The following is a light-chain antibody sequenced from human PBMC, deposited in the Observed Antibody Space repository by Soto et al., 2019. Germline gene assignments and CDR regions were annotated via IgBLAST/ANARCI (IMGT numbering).Light chain of an antibody. CDR1: QSVRDN. J-gene: IGKJ4*01. CDR3: QQYNNWPLP. V-gene: IGKV3D-15*01. Sequence: EMEMTQSPATLPVSPGERATLSCRASQSVRDNLAWYQQKPGQAPRLLIYGASTRATGIPARFSGIGSGTEFSLTISSLQSEDFAVYYCQQYNNWPLPFGGGTKVDIK. CDR2: GAS.